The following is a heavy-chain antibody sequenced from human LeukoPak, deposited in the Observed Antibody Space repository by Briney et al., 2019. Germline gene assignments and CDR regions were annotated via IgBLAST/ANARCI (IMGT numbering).Heavy chain of an antibody. V-gene: IGHV4-39*01. CDR3: ARQSSRLIAFDI. CDR2: IYYSGST. Sequence: SETLSLTCTVSGGSISSSSYYWGWIRQPPGKGLEWIGSIYYSGSTYYNPSLKSRVTISVYTSKNQFSLKLSSVTAADTAVYYCARQSSRLIAFDIWGQGTMVTVSS. J-gene: IGHJ3*02. CDR1: GGSISSSSYY.